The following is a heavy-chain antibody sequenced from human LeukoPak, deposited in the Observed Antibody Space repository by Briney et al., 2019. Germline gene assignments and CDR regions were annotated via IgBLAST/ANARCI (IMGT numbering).Heavy chain of an antibody. CDR2: IYYSGST. Sequence: SETLSLTCTVSGGSISSGGYYWSWIRQHPGKGLEWIGYIYYSGSTYYNPSLKSRVTISVDTSKNQFSLKLSSVTAADTAVCYCARDSSGYSIFDYWGQGTLVTVSS. V-gene: IGHV4-31*03. CDR3: ARDSSGYSIFDY. D-gene: IGHD3-22*01. J-gene: IGHJ4*02. CDR1: GGSISSGGYY.